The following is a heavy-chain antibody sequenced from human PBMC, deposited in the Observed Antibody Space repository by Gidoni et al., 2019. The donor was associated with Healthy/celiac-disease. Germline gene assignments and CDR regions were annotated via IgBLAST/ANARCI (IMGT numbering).Heavy chain of an antibody. D-gene: IGHD4-17*01. V-gene: IGHV1-69*01. CDR2: IIPIFGTA. J-gene: IGHJ6*04. CDR1: GGTLSSYA. Sequence: QVQLVQSGAEVKKHGSSVKVSCKASGGTLSSYAISWVRQAPGQGLEWMGGIIPIFGTANYAQKFQGRVTITADESTSTAYMELSSLRSEDTAVYYCAASPAKGDYAEFSPRGMDVWGKGTTVTVSS. CDR3: AASPAKGDYAEFSPRGMDV.